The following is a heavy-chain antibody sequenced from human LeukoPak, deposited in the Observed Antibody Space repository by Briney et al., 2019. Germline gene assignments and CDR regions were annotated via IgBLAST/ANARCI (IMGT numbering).Heavy chain of an antibody. D-gene: IGHD3-10*01. CDR3: ARVGSTSGGGGGFDY. V-gene: IGHV3-9*01. CDR2: INWNSDRI. CDR1: GFNFDDYG. J-gene: IGHJ4*02. Sequence: GGSLRLSCAASGFNFDDYGLHWVRQVPGKGLEWASGINWNSDRIGYADSVKGRFIISRDNAKNSLYLQMNSLRAEDTAVYYCARVGSTSGGGGGFDYWGQGTLVTVSS.